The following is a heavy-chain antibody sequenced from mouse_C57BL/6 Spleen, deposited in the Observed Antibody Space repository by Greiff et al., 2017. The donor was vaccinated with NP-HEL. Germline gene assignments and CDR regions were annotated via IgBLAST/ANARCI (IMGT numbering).Heavy chain of an antibody. CDR1: GYTFTSYW. Sequence: QVQLQQSGAELVKPGASVKMSCKASGYTFTSYWITWVKQRPGQGLEWIGDIYPGRGSTNYNEKFKSKATLTVDTSSSTASMQLSSLTSEDSAVYCCGRWGGDYWDYWGQGTTLTVSA. J-gene: IGHJ2*01. V-gene: IGHV1-55*01. CDR2: IYPGRGST. D-gene: IGHD1-1*02. CDR3: GRWGGDYWDY.